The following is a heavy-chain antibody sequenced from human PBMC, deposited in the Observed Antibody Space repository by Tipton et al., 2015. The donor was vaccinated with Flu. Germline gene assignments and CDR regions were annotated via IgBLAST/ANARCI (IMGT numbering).Heavy chain of an antibody. J-gene: IGHJ5*02. D-gene: IGHD6-19*01. V-gene: IGHV4-59*01. Sequence: TLSLTCTVSGGSISSYYWSWIRQPPGKGLEWIGYIYYSGSTNHNPSLKSRVTISVDTSKNQFSLKLSSVTAADTAVYYCAREGSGWYRNWFDPWGQGTRVTVSS. CDR2: IYYSGST. CDR3: AREGSGWYRNWFDP. CDR1: GGSISSYY.